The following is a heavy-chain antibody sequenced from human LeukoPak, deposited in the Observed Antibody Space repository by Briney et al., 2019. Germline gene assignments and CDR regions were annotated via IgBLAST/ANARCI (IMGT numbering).Heavy chain of an antibody. V-gene: IGHV3-23*01. CDR3: AREAIVGATTDAFDI. J-gene: IGHJ3*02. CDR2: ISGSGGTT. D-gene: IGHD1-26*01. Sequence: PGGSLRLSCAASGFTFNNYAMSWVRQAPGKGLEWVSAISGSGGTTYYADSVKGRFTFSRDNSKNTLYLQMNSLRAEDTAVYYCAREAIVGATTDAFDIWGQGTMVTVSS. CDR1: GFTFNNYA.